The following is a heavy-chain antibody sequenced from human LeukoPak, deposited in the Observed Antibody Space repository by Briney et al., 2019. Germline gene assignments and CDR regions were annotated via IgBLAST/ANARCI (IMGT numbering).Heavy chain of an antibody. Sequence: GGSLRLSCAASGFTFSSYAMSWVRQAPGKGLEWVSVISGSGGSTYYADSVKGRFTISRDNSKNTLYLQMNSPTADDTADDAAVYYCAKGYGSGSYGVDYWGQGTLVTVSS. D-gene: IGHD3-10*01. V-gene: IGHV3-23*01. CDR1: GFTFSSYA. CDR3: VYYCAKGYGSGSYGVDY. J-gene: IGHJ4*02. CDR2: ISGSGGST.